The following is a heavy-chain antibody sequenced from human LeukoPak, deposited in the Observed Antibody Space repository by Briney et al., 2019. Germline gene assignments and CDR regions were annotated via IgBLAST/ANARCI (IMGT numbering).Heavy chain of an antibody. CDR2: ITSDGSTT. Sequence: PGGSLRLSCAASGFTFDDYAMHWVRQAPGKGPVWVSRITSDGSTTIYADSVKGRFTISRDNAKNTLYLQMNSLRAEDTAVYYCVRDSRYTMDVWGQGTTVTVPS. V-gene: IGHV3-74*01. J-gene: IGHJ6*02. CDR1: GFTFDDYA. D-gene: IGHD5-18*01. CDR3: VRDSRYTMDV.